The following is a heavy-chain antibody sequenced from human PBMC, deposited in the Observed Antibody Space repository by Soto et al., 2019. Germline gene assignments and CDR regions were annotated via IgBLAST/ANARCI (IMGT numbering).Heavy chain of an antibody. V-gene: IGHV1-46*01. D-gene: IGHD3-22*01. J-gene: IGHJ4*02. CDR3: ASSLYDSSGYYLPL. CDR1: GYTFTSYY. Sequence: ESSVKGSCKASGYTFTSYYMNWVRHSPGQGLEWMGIINPSCGSTSYAQKFQGRVTMTRDTSTSTVYMELSSLRSEDTAVYYCASSLYDSSGYYLPLWGQGTLVTVSS. CDR2: INPSCGST.